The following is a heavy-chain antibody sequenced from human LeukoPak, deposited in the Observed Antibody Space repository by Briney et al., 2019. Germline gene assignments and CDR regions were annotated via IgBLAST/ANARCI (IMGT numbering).Heavy chain of an antibody. CDR3: ARDLGYCTNGVCYDFDY. CDR2: INWNGGST. CDR1: GFTFDDYG. D-gene: IGHD2-8*01. V-gene: IGHV3-20*01. Sequence: GGSLRLSCAASGFTFDDYGMSWVRHAPGKGLEWVSGINWNGGSTGYADSVKGRFTISRDNAKNSLYLQMNSLRAEDTALYHCARDLGYCTNGVCYDFDYWGQGTLVTVSS. J-gene: IGHJ4*02.